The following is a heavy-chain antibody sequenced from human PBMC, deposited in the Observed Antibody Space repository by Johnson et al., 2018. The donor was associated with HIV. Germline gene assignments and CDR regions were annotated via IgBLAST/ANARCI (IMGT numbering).Heavy chain of an antibody. CDR1: GFTFDDYA. J-gene: IGHJ3*01. CDR2: ISWNSGSI. V-gene: IGHV3-9*01. CDR3: AKDTRRKLVMITFGGVIAYH. Sequence: VQLVESGGGVVQPGRSLRLSCAASGFTFDDYAMHWVRQAPGKGLEWVSGISWNSGSIGYADSVKGRFTISRDNAKNSLYLQMNSLRAEDTALYYCAKDTRRKLVMITFGGVIAYHWGQGTMVTVSS. D-gene: IGHD3-16*02.